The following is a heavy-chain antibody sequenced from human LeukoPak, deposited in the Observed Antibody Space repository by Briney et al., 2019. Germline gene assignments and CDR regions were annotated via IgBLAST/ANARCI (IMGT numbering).Heavy chain of an antibody. CDR3: ARVFYWSPDCSGGSCHIDY. CDR1: GYTFNSYG. D-gene: IGHD2-15*01. V-gene: IGHV1-18*01. J-gene: IGHJ4*02. CDR2: ISAYTGDS. Sequence: APVKVSCKASGYTFNSYGISWVRQAPGQGLEWMGWISAYTGDSNYAQSLQGRVTMTTDTSASTAYMELRSLRSDDTAVYYCARVFYWSPDCSGGSCHIDYWGQGTLVTVSS.